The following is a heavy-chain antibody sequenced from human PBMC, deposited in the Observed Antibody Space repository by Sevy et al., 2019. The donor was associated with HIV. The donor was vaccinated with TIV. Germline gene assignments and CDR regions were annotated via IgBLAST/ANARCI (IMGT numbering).Heavy chain of an antibody. CDR3: ARAYCSSGRCYSLAY. V-gene: IGHV1-18*01. CDR2: ISPHNGDT. CDR1: GYTFSTYR. Sequence: ASVKVSCKVSGYTFSTYRITWVRQAPGQGLEWMGWISPHNGDTNYAQKLQGRVTMITDTSTITAYMELRSLRSDDSAVYYCARAYCSSGRCYSLAYWGQGTLVTVSS. D-gene: IGHD2-15*01. J-gene: IGHJ4*02.